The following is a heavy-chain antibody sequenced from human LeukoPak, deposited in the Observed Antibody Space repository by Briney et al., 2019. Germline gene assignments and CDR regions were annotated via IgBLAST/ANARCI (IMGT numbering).Heavy chain of an antibody. CDR3: ARDTLVGDAFDI. J-gene: IGHJ3*02. V-gene: IGHV3-21*01. CDR2: ISSSSSYI. Sequence: GGSLRLSCAASGFTFSSYSMNWVRQAPGKGLEWVSSISSSSSYIYYADSVKGQFTISRDNAKNSLYLQMNSLRAEDTAVYYCARDTLVGDAFDIWGQGTMVTVSS. CDR1: GFTFSSYS.